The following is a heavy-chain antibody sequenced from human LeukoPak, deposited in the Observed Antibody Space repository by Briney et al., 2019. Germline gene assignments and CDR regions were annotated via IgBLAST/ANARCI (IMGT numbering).Heavy chain of an antibody. CDR2: ISSSSSYI. D-gene: IGHD6-13*01. J-gene: IGHJ1*01. CDR1: GFTFSSYS. Sequence: PGGSLRLSYAASGFTFSSYSMNWVRQAPGKGLEWVPSISSSSSYIYYADSVEGRFTISRDNAKNSLYLQMNSLRAEDTAVYYCARDWPTIAAAGTIPEYFQHWGQGTLVTVSS. CDR3: ARDWPTIAAAGTIPEYFQH. V-gene: IGHV3-21*01.